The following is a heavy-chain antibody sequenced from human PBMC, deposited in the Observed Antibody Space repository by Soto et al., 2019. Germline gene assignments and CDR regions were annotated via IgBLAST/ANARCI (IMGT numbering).Heavy chain of an antibody. J-gene: IGHJ5*02. CDR1: GGSISSSSYY. CDR3: ANQIVVVPAEILS. D-gene: IGHD2-2*01. Sequence: SETLSLTCTVSGGSISSSSYYWGWIRQPPGKGLEWIGSIYYSGSTYYNPSLKSRVTISVDTSKNQFSLKLSSVTAADTAVYYCANQIVVVPAEILSWGQGTLVTVSS. V-gene: IGHV4-39*01. CDR2: IYYSGST.